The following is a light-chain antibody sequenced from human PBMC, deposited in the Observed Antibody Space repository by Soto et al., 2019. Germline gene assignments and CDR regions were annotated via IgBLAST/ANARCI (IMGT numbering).Light chain of an antibody. J-gene: IGLJ1*01. V-gene: IGLV3-1*01. CDR2: QDS. CDR3: QAWESSTHYV. Sequence: SYELTQPPSVSVSPGQTASITCSGDKLGDKYACWYQQKPGQSPVLVIYQDSKRPSGIPERFSGSNSGNTATLTISGTQAMDEADYYCQAWESSTHYVFGTGTKLTVL. CDR1: KLGDKY.